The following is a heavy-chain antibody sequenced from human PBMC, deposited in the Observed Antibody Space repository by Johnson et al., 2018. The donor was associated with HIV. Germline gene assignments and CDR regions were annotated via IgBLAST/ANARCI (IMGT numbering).Heavy chain of an antibody. CDR2: ISYDGNNR. Sequence: QVQLVESWGGVVQPGRSLRLSCVASGFTFHSYAMHWVRQAPGKGLEWVAVISYDGNNRYYVDSVKGRLTISRDNSKNTLYLQMNSLRAEDTAVYYCARDLNRYYYGSVKAFDIWGQGTMVTVSS. CDR1: GFTFHSYA. CDR3: ARDLNRYYYGSVKAFDI. V-gene: IGHV3-30*04. J-gene: IGHJ3*02. D-gene: IGHD3-10*01.